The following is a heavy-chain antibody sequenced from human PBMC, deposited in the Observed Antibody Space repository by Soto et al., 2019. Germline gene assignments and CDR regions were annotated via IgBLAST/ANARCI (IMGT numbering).Heavy chain of an antibody. D-gene: IGHD3-10*01. Sequence: VHLVEFGGGLVKPGGSLRLSCEASGFVFSDYYMSWIRQAPGKGLEWISYISDSGTIVYYADSVKGRFTISRDNTKNSLYLHTGSLRVNDTAVYFCAREPGPDAFDVWGRGTMVTVSS. CDR3: AREPGPDAFDV. J-gene: IGHJ3*01. V-gene: IGHV3-11*01. CDR1: GFVFSDYY. CDR2: ISDSGTIV.